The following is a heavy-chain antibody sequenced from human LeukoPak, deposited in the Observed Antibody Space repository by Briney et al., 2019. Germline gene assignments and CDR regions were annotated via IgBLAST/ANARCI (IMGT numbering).Heavy chain of an antibody. Sequence: GGSLRLSCAASGFIFSSYAMSWVRQAPGKGLEWVSAISGSGGSTYYADSVKGRFTISRDNSKNTLYLQMNSLRAEDTAVYYCAKDPHYYGSGSSWGQGTLVTVSS. CDR2: ISGSGGST. CDR1: GFIFSSYA. CDR3: AKDPHYYGSGSS. V-gene: IGHV3-23*01. D-gene: IGHD3-10*01. J-gene: IGHJ5*02.